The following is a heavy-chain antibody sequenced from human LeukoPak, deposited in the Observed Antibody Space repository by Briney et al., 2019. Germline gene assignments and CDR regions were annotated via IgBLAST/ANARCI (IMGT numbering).Heavy chain of an antibody. CDR3: VRDYGTSGPQKTYFDF. D-gene: IGHD3-3*01. V-gene: IGHV1-69*06. CDR1: GGTFSSYA. Sequence: SVKVSCKASGGTFSSYALSWVRLAPGRGIEWMGRIIPIFDTSDYTQEFQGRVTFTVDKSTGTAFMELSSLRSEDTATYYCVRDYGTSGPQKTYFDFWGQGTLVTVSS. J-gene: IGHJ4*02. CDR2: IIPIFDTS.